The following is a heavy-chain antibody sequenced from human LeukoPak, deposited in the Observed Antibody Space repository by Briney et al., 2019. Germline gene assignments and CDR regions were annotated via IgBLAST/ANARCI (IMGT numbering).Heavy chain of an antibody. J-gene: IGHJ4*02. CDR3: TRDRRIAVAGTY. CDR2: IRSKAYGGTT. CDR1: RFTFGDYA. Sequence: GGSLRLSCTAPRFTFGDYAMSWFRQAPGKGLEWVGFIRSKAYGGTTEYAASVKGRFTISRDDSKSIAYLQMNSLKTEDTAVYYCTRDRRIAVAGTYWGQGTLVTVSS. V-gene: IGHV3-49*03. D-gene: IGHD6-19*01.